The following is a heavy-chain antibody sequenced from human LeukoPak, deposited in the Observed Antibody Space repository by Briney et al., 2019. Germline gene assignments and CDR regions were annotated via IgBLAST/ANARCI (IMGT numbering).Heavy chain of an antibody. CDR1: GYTSTSYG. Sequence: ASVKVSCKASGYTSTSYGISWERQAPGQGLEWMGWISAYNGNTNYAQKLQGRVTMSTDTSTSTAYMELRRLRSDDTAVYYCARSGDYDFWSGYLTRARYFDYWGQGTLVTVSS. V-gene: IGHV1-18*01. CDR3: ARSGDYDFWSGYLTRARYFDY. J-gene: IGHJ4*02. CDR2: ISAYNGNT. D-gene: IGHD3-3*01.